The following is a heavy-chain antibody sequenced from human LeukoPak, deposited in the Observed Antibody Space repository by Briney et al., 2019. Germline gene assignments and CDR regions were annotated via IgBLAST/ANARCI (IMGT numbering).Heavy chain of an antibody. CDR3: AKEGIVVVPAAKYMDV. V-gene: IGHV3-23*01. J-gene: IGHJ6*03. CDR2: ISGSGGSS. Sequence: PGGSLRRSCAASGFTFSNYAMSWVRQAPGKGLEWVSAISGSGGSSYYADSVKGRFTISRDNSKNTLYLQMNSLRAEDTAVYYCAKEGIVVVPAAKYMDVWGKGTTVTVSS. D-gene: IGHD2-2*01. CDR1: GFTFSNYA.